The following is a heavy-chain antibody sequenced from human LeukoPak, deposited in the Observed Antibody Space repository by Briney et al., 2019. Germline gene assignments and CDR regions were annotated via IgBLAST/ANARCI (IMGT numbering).Heavy chain of an antibody. D-gene: IGHD3-3*01. V-gene: IGHV4-59*01. CDR1: GGSISDYY. J-gene: IGHJ6*03. CDR2: VYSGST. Sequence: SETLSLTCTVSGGSISDYYWSWIRQPPGKGREFLGYVYSGSTSYSPSLKSRVSISVDTSRNQFSLRLSSVTAADTAVYYCARSAAYYDFWTGYYNALYDMDVWGKGITVTVSS. CDR3: ARSAAYYDFWTGYYNALYDMDV.